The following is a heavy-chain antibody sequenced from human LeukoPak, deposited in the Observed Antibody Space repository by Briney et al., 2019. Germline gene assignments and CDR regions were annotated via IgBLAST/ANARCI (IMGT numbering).Heavy chain of an antibody. CDR1: GFTFSSHW. J-gene: IGHJ4*02. CDR3: ARGRPHGNDY. CDR2: IASDGSST. V-gene: IGHV3-74*01. D-gene: IGHD2-15*01. Sequence: TGGSLRLSCAASGFTFSSHWMNWVRHAPGKGLVWVSRIASDGSSTTYADSVKGRFSISRDNAKNTLYLQMNSLRVEDTAVYYCARGRPHGNDYWGQGTLVTVSS.